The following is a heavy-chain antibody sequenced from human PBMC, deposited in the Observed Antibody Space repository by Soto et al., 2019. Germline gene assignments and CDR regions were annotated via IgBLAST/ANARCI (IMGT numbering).Heavy chain of an antibody. CDR3: ASPGTTISWFDP. J-gene: IGHJ5*02. D-gene: IGHD1-7*01. Sequence: EVQLLESGGGLVQPGGSLRLSCAASGFTFSSYAMSWVRQAPGKGLEWVSAISGSGGSTYYADSVKGRFTISRDNSKNTLYLQMNSLRADDTAVYYCASPGTTISWFDPWGQGTLVTVSS. V-gene: IGHV3-23*01. CDR1: GFTFSSYA. CDR2: ISGSGGST.